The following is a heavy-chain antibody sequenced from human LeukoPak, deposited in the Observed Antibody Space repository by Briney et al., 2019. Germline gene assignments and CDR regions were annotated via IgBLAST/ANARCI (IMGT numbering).Heavy chain of an antibody. Sequence: SETLSLTCTVSGDSVSGTSHFWDWIRQPPGKGLEWIGSIYYRGTTYYNPSLKSRVTISVDTSKNQFSLNLTSVTAADTAVYYCARTISGSYWALDYWGQGTLVTVSS. CDR2: IYYRGTT. CDR3: ARTISGSYWALDY. CDR1: GDSVSGTSHF. D-gene: IGHD1-26*01. V-gene: IGHV4-39*07. J-gene: IGHJ4*02.